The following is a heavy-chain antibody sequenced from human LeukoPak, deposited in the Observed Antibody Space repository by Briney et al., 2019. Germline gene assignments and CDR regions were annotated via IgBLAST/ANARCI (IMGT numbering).Heavy chain of an antibody. V-gene: IGHV3-7*03. CDR3: ATKSYSGSYRTDF. CDR1: GFTFSSYW. J-gene: IGHJ4*02. D-gene: IGHD1-26*01. Sequence: PGGSLRLSCAASGFTFSSYWMSWVRQAPGKGLEWVANIKQDGSEKYYVDSVKGRFTISRDNAKNSLYLQMNSLRAEDTAVYYCATKSYSGSYRTDFWGQGTLVTVSS. CDR2: IKQDGSEK.